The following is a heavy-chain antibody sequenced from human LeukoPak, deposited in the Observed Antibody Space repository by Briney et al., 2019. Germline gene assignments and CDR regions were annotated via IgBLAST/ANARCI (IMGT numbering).Heavy chain of an antibody. CDR3: ARMYYYDSSGYYHRYWYFDL. D-gene: IGHD3-22*01. CDR1: GYTFTRSG. CDR2: IHSYNGNT. J-gene: IGHJ2*01. V-gene: IGHV1-18*04. Sequence: VKVSCKPSGYTFTRSGISWGRQSPGPELEWWGGIHSYNGNTNYAQRLQGRVTMTTDQSTSTAYMELRSLRSDDTAVYYCARMYYYDSSGYYHRYWYFDLGGRGTLVTVSS.